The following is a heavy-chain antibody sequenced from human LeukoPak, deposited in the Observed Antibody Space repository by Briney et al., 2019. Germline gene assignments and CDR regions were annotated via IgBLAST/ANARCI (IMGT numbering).Heavy chain of an antibody. J-gene: IGHJ4*02. D-gene: IGHD1-26*01. V-gene: IGHV7-4-1*02. CDR1: GYTFTSYG. Sequence: ASVTVSCKASGYTFTSYGISWVRQAPGQGLEWMGWINTNTGNPTYAQGFTGRFVFSLDTSVSTAYLQISSLKAEDTAVYYCARGGGWTVGATPDYWGQGTLVTVSS. CDR3: ARGGGWTVGATPDY. CDR2: INTNTGNP.